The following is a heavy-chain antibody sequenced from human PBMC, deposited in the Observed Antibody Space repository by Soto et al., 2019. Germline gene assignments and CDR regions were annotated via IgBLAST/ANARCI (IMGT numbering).Heavy chain of an antibody. J-gene: IGHJ5*02. CDR3: ARVPTYYDFWSGPTRGYNWFDP. V-gene: IGHV4-34*01. CDR1: GGSFSGYY. D-gene: IGHD3-3*01. Sequence: QVQLQQWGAGLLKPSETLSLTCAVYGGSFSGYYWSWIRQPPGKGLEWIGEINHSGSTNYNPSLKSRVTISVDTSKNQFSLKLSSVTAADPAVYYCARVPTYYDFWSGPTRGYNWFDPWGQGTLVTVSS. CDR2: INHSGST.